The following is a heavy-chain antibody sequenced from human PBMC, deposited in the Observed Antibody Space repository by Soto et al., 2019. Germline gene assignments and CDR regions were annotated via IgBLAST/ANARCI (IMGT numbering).Heavy chain of an antibody. J-gene: IGHJ5*01. V-gene: IGHV3-30*03. CDR2: ISNDGRAQ. CDR1: TVTINVHG. CDR3: ARDIWSGDYKWFDS. D-gene: IGHD3-3*01. Sequence: GGSLRLSCTSSTVTINVHGIQWVRQAPGKGLEWVAFISNDGRAQYYADSVKGRFTISRAYSKNTVDLQMNSLRNKETDVYYCARDIWSGDYKWFDSWGPGTLVTVSS.